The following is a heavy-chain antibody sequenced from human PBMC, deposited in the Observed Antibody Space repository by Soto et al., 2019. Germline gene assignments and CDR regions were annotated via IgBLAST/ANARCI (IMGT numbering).Heavy chain of an antibody. CDR1: GGSISSSSYY. CDR2: IYYSGSN. D-gene: IGHD3-22*01. Sequence: SETLSLTCTVSGGSISSSSYYWGWIRQPPGKGLERIGSIYYSGSNYYNPSLKRRVTISVDTSKNQFSLKLSSVTAADTAVYYCATHGSGYYDSSGYLDYWGQGTLVTVSS. J-gene: IGHJ4*02. V-gene: IGHV4-39*01. CDR3: ATHGSGYYDSSGYLDY.